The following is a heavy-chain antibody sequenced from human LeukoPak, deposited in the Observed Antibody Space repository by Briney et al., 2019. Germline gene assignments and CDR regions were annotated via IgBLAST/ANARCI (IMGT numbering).Heavy chain of an antibody. D-gene: IGHD2-15*01. CDR3: ARDQGSRYCSGGSCYSDY. Sequence: ASVKVSCKASGYTLTNYYMHWVRQAPGQGLQWMAIINPSGGSTTYAQKLQGRVTMTTDTSTSTAYMELRSLRSDDTAVYYCARDQGSRYCSGGSCYSDYWGQGTLVTVSS. CDR1: GYTLTNYY. J-gene: IGHJ4*02. V-gene: IGHV1-46*01. CDR2: INPSGGST.